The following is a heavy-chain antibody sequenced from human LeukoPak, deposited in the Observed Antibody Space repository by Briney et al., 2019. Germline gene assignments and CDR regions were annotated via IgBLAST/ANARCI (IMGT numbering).Heavy chain of an antibody. CDR2: ISSNGGST. CDR3: VKGWEQWLVGGYFDY. Sequence: PGGSLRLSCSASGFTFSSYATHWVRQAPGKGLEYVSAISSNGGSTYYADSVKGRFTISRDNSKNTLYLQMSSLRAEDTAVYYCVKGWEQWLVGGYFDYWGQGTLVTVSS. V-gene: IGHV3-64D*09. D-gene: IGHD6-19*01. CDR1: GFTFSSYA. J-gene: IGHJ4*02.